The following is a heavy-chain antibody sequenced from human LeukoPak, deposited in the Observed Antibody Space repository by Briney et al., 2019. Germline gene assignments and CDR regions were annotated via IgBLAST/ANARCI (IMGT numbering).Heavy chain of an antibody. Sequence: GGSLRLSCVASGFTFSNCPMSWIRQAPGQGLEWVTAISGSSANTYYSDSVKGRFTVSRDNSKNTLHVQMNNLRADDTPVYYCAKDRLVGETGTVGFDFWAQGALVTVSS. D-gene: IGHD4-23*01. J-gene: IGHJ4*02. CDR1: GFTFSNCP. CDR2: ISGSSANT. V-gene: IGHV3-23*01. CDR3: AKDRLVGETGTVGFDF.